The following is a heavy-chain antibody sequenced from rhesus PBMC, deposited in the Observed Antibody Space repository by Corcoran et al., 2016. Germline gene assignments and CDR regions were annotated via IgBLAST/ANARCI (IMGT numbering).Heavy chain of an antibody. CDR1: GGSISSSY. V-gene: IGHV4-169*02. CDR3: ASESTNYAHFDS. Sequence: QLQLQESGPGLVKPSETLSVTCAVSGGSISSSYWSWIRQAPGKGLEWIGYIYGSGSSPNYNPSLTSRVTLSVDTSKTQRSLYLSSVTAAGTAVYYCASESTNYAHFDSCGQGALVTVSS. D-gene: IGHD2-39*01. CDR2: IYGSGSSP. J-gene: IGHJ4*01.